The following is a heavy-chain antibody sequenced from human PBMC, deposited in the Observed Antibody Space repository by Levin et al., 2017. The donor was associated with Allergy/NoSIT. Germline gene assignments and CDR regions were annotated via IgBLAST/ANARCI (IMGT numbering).Heavy chain of an antibody. CDR1: GASISSHY. Sequence: SETLSLTCSVSGASISSHYWSWVRQPAGKGLEWIGRFHASGNGNSNPSLKSRVTMSVDTSKSLFSLTLTSVTAADTAIYFCARSPLWFGDLSSPRGAFDIWGRGTTVTVSS. V-gene: IGHV4-4*07. J-gene: IGHJ3*02. CDR2: FHASGNG. D-gene: IGHD3-10*01. CDR3: ARSPLWFGDLSSPRGAFDI.